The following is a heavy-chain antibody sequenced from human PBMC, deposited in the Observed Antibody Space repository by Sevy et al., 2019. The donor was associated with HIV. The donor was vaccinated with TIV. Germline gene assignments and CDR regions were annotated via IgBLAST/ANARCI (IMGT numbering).Heavy chain of an antibody. V-gene: IGHV3-30-3*01. Sequence: GGSLRLSCAASGFTFSTFSMHWVRQTPGKGLEWVATISYDGSSQYHAGSVKGRFTISRDNSRSVLFLQMNSLRPEDTAVYFCALERLSSNVAEYFHNWGQGTLVTVSS. CDR1: GFTFSTFS. D-gene: IGHD4-4*01. CDR3: ALERLSSNVAEYFHN. CDR2: ISYDGSSQ. J-gene: IGHJ1*01.